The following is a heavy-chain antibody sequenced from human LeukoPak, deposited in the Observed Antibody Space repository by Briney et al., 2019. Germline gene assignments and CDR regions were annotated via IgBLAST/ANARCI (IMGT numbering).Heavy chain of an antibody. CDR3: ARLTQGSSRLFDAFDI. CDR1: GGSLSGSSYY. CDR2: VYYRGST. D-gene: IGHD6-13*01. V-gene: IGHV4-39*01. Sequence: SETLSLTCTVSGGSLSGSSYYWGWIRQPPGKGLGWIGSVYYRGSTYYNPSLKSRVTISVDTSKSQFSLKLNSVTAADTAVHYCARLTQGSSRLFDAFDIWGEGTMVTVSS. J-gene: IGHJ3*02.